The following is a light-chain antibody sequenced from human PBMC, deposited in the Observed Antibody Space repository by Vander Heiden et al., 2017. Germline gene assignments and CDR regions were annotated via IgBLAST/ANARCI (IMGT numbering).Light chain of an antibody. CDR3: LQRSNWPIT. Sequence: ERATLSRRASQSASSYLAWYQQKPGQAPTLLIYAASNRATGIPARFSGSGSGTDFTLTISSLEPEDFAVYYCLQRSNWPITFGQGTRLEIK. J-gene: IGKJ5*01. CDR1: QSASSY. CDR2: AAS. V-gene: IGKV3-11*01.